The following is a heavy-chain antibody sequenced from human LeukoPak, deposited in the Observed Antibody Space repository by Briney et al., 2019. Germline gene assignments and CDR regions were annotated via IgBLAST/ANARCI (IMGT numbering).Heavy chain of an antibody. J-gene: IGHJ3*02. V-gene: IGHV4-34*12. CDR1: GGSFSGYY. Sequence: SETLSLTCAVYGGSFSGYYWGWIRQPPGKGLEWIGNIFYSGSTYYSPSLKSRVTISLDTSRNQFSLKLNSVTAADTAVYYCAKSNGYGLVDIWGRGTMVTVSS. CDR2: IFYSGST. D-gene: IGHD3-10*01. CDR3: AKSNGYGLVDI.